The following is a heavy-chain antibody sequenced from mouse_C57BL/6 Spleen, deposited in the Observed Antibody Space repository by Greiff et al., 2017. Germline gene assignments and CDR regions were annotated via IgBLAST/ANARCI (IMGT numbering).Heavy chain of an antibody. CDR2: IYPRDGST. Sequence: QVQLQPSGPELVKPGASVKLSCKASGYTFTSYDINWVKQRPGQGLEWIGWIYPRDGSTKYNEKFKGKATLTVDTSSSTADMELHSLTSEDSAVYFCARAYYYGSSYWYFDVWGTGTTVTVSS. V-gene: IGHV1-85*01. CDR3: ARAYYYGSSYWYFDV. CDR1: GYTFTSYD. J-gene: IGHJ1*03. D-gene: IGHD1-1*01.